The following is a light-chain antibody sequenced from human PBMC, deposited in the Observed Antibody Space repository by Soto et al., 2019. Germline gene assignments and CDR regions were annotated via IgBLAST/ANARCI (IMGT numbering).Light chain of an antibody. CDR2: AAS. CDR3: QQYDSLWT. V-gene: IGKV1-5*01. CDR1: QSISTW. J-gene: IGKJ1*01. Sequence: DIQMTQSPSTLSTSVGDRVTITCRASQSISTWLAWYQQKPGTAPNLLIFAASSLESGTPSRFSGSGSGTEFTLTISSLQPDDFASYYCQQYDSLWTFGQGTKVDI.